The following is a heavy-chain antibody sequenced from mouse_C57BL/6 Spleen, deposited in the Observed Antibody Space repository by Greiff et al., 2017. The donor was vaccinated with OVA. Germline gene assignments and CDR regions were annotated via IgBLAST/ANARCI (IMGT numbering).Heavy chain of an antibody. J-gene: IGHJ1*03. V-gene: IGHV3-8*01. CDR3: ARNKGGSNWYFDV. CDR2: ISYSGST. CDR1: GYSITSDY. Sequence: EVQLQESGPGLAKPSQTLSLTCSVTGYSITSDYWNWIRKFPGNKLEYMGYISYSGSTYYNPSLKRRISIIPDTSKNQYYLQLNSVTTEDTATYNCARNKGGSNWYFDVWGTGTTVTVSS.